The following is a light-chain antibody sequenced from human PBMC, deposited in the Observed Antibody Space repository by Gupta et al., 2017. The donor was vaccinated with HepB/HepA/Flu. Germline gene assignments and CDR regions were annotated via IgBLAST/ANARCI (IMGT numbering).Light chain of an antibody. V-gene: IGLV1-44*01. CDR1: TSNIGGNA. Sequence: QSVLPQPPSASGTPGQRVTIPCSGSTSNIGGNAVNWYQQFPGTAPTLLIYGDIQRPSGVPDRFFGSKSGTSASLAISGLQSDDEADYYCAAWDDSLNGYVFGTGTKVTVL. J-gene: IGLJ1*01. CDR2: GDI. CDR3: AAWDDSLNGYV.